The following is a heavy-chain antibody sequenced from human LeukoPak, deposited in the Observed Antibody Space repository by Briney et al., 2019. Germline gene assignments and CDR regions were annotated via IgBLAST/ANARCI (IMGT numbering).Heavy chain of an antibody. CDR2: IIVGSGAT. Sequence: SVKVSCKASGFTSTNFAVQWVRQARGQRLEWIGWIIVGSGATKCAQDFQERVTITRDLSTSTLYMELRSLTSEDTAVYYCEMRDGDYGSGSYLDYWGQGTLVTVSS. CDR1: GFTSTNFA. D-gene: IGHD3-10*01. J-gene: IGHJ4*02. V-gene: IGHV1-58*01. CDR3: EMRDGDYGSGSYLDY.